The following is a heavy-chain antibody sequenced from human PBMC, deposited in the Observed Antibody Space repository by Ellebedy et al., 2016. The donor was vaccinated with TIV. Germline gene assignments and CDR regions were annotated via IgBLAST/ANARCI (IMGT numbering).Heavy chain of an antibody. J-gene: IGHJ4*02. CDR3: ARGLNQRDYSDYELYDY. CDR2: IWFDGSYT. CDR1: GFTFSSHG. V-gene: IGHV3-33*01. D-gene: IGHD4-11*01. Sequence: PGGSLRLSCAASGFTFSSHGMHWVRQAPGKGLEWVAMIWFDGSYTYYADSVKGRFTISRDNSKNTLYLDMSSLRAEDTALYYCARGLNQRDYSDYELYDYWGQGTLVTVSS.